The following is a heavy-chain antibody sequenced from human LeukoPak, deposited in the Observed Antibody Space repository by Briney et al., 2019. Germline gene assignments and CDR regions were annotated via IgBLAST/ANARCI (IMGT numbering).Heavy chain of an antibody. J-gene: IGHJ4*02. D-gene: IGHD3-10*01. CDR3: SKSSGFHDY. V-gene: IGHV3-23*01. CDR2: ITTTGGST. Sequence: PGGSLRLSCAASGFTFSSYAMTWVRQAPGKGLEWVSTITTTGGSTYYADSVKGRFTISRDNSENTLYLQMNSLRAEDTAVYYCSKSSGFHDYWGQGTLVTVSS. CDR1: GFTFSSYA.